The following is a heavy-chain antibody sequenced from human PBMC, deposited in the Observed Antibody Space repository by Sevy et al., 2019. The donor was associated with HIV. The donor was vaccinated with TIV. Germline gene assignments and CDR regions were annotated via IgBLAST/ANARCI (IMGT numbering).Heavy chain of an antibody. J-gene: IGHJ4*02. CDR2: IYDSGSS. D-gene: IGHD3-22*01. CDR1: GGSISGHY. Sequence: SESLSLTCAISGGSISGHYWGWIRQPPGKGLEWIAYIYDSGSSNYNPSLSGRVTISVDPSKNQFSLGLSSVTAADTAVYYCARGGALTYYDTTGFQNYFDSWGPGTLVPVSS. CDR3: ARGGALTYYDTTGFQNYFDS. V-gene: IGHV4-59*11.